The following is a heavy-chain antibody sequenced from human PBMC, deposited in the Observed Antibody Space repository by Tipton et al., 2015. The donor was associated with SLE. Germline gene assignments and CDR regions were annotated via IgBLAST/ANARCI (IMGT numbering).Heavy chain of an antibody. CDR2: IYNSGST. D-gene: IGHD3-10*01. J-gene: IGHJ3*02. CDR1: GGSVRIGDYW. Sequence: TLSLTCSVSGGSVRIGDYWWTWIRQHPGKGLEWVGYIYNSGSTHFNPSLRSRISMSVDMSKNQFFLKLTSVTAADTAVYYCARATDFGSGSFSTFDIWGQGTMVTVSS. V-gene: IGHV4-31*03. CDR3: ARATDFGSGSFSTFDI.